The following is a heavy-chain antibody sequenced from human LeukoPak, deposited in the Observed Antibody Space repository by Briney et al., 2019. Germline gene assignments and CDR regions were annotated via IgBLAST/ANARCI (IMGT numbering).Heavy chain of an antibody. CDR3: ARRGHGYGSPFDY. J-gene: IGHJ4*02. Sequence: GGSLRLSCAASGFTFSSHAMNWVRQAPGKGLEWVSMIYSGGSTYYADSVKGRFTISRDNSKNTLDLQMNSLRAEDTAVYYCARRGHGYGSPFDYWGQGTLVTVSS. V-gene: IGHV3-66*04. D-gene: IGHD5-18*01. CDR1: GFTFSSHA. CDR2: IYSGGST.